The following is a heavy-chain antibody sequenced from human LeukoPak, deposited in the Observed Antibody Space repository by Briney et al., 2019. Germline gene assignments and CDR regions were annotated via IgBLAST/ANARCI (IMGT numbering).Heavy chain of an antibody. V-gene: IGHV1-8*02. J-gene: IGHJ4*02. CDR3: ARVGSSWYESDY. D-gene: IGHD6-13*01. CDR1: GYIFTDYY. Sequence: GASVKVSCKASGYIFTDYYINWVRQAPGQGLEWVGWINPKSGATNFAQKFQGRVTMTRNTSISTAYMELSSLRSEDTAVYYCARVGSSWYESDYWGQGTLVTVSS. CDR2: INPKSGAT.